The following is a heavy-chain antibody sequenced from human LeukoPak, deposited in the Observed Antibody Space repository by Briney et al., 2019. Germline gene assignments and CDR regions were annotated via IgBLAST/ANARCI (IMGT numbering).Heavy chain of an antibody. V-gene: IGHV3-23*01. CDR2: IGASGGST. CDR3: AKGPDSGSRYFDY. Sequence: GSLRLSCAASGFTFSSYAMNWVRQAPGKGLEWVSGIGASGGSTYYADSVKGRFTISRDNSKNTLYLQMNSLRAEDTAVYYCAKGPDSGSRYFDYWGQGTLVTVSS. J-gene: IGHJ4*02. CDR1: GFTFSSYA. D-gene: IGHD5-12*01.